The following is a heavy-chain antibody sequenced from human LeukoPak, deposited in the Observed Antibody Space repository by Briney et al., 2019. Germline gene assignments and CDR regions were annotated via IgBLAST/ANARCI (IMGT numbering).Heavy chain of an antibody. CDR1: GYTFTGYY. D-gene: IGHD6-19*01. J-gene: IGHJ4*02. V-gene: IGHV1-2*02. Sequence: ASVKVSCKASGYTFTGYYMHRVRQAPEQGLEWMGWINPNSGGTNYAQKFQGRVTMTRDTSISTAYMELSRLRSDDTAVYYCARDRSGWYGGNFDYWGQGTLVTVSS. CDR2: INPNSGGT. CDR3: ARDRSGWYGGNFDY.